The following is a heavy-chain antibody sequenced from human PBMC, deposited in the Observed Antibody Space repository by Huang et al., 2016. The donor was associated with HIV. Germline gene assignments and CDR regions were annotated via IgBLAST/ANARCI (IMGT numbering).Heavy chain of an antibody. J-gene: IGHJ4*02. Sequence: EVQVVESGGGLVQPGGSLRLSCVASGFNFNNYAMHWIRQAPGKGREWVSGSSWNIRNIGYGVSVKGRLTISRDNAKNSLYLQMNRLGAEDTALYYCAKGLGGSYYYYLDQWGQGTLVTVSS. CDR2: SSWNIRNI. V-gene: IGHV3-9*01. CDR1: GFNFNNYA. CDR3: AKGLGGSYYYYLDQ. D-gene: IGHD3-10*01.